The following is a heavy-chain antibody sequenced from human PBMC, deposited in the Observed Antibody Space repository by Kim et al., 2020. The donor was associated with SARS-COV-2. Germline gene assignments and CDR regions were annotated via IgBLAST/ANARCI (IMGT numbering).Heavy chain of an antibody. Sequence: ASVKVSCKASGYNFLGYYIYWVRQAPGQGLEWMGRINPNSGATNYAQKFQGRVTMTRDTSISTAYMDLRRLRYDDTAVYYCARDLSDFWSGYYLAYDYWG. CDR2: INPNSGAT. J-gene: IGHJ4*01. CDR1: GYNFLGYY. D-gene: IGHD3-3*01. CDR3: ARDLSDFWSGYYLAYDY. V-gene: IGHV1-2*06.